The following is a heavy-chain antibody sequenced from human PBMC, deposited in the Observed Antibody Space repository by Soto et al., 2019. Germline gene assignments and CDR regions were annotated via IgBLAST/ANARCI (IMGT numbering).Heavy chain of an antibody. J-gene: IGHJ4*02. D-gene: IGHD3-22*01. CDR2: ISGSGGST. CDR3: AKDMLVITYPLTGFDY. Sequence: GGSLRLSSAASGFTFSSYAMSWVRQAPGKGLEWVSAISGSGGSTYYADSVKGRFTISRDNSKNTLYLQMNSLRAEDTAVYYCAKDMLVITYPLTGFDYWGQGTLVTVSS. CDR1: GFTFSSYA. V-gene: IGHV3-23*01.